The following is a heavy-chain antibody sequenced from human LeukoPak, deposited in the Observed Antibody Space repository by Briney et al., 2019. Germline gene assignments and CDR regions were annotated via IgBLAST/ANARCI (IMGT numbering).Heavy chain of an antibody. Sequence: RGSLRLSCAASGFALSSHWMTWVRQVPGRGPEWVANVNRDGSETYYLDSVKGRFTISKDNAKNSLYLQMNSLRAEDTALYHCARNNGMDVWGQGTTVIVSS. CDR1: GFALSSHW. V-gene: IGHV3-7*03. CDR2: VNRDGSET. J-gene: IGHJ6*02. CDR3: ARNNGMDV.